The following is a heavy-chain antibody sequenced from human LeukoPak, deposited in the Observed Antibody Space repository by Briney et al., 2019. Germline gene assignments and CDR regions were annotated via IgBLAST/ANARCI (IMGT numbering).Heavy chain of an antibody. CDR3: ARNTTEVVTAKWFDP. Sequence: SETVSLTCAVSGYSISSGDYWGWIRPPPGKGLEWIGSIYHSGSTHYNPSLKSRVTISVDTSKNQFSLKLSSVTAADTAVYYCARNTTEVVTAKWFDPWGQGTLVTVSS. D-gene: IGHD2-21*02. J-gene: IGHJ5*02. V-gene: IGHV4-38-2*01. CDR2: IYHSGST. CDR1: GYSISSGDY.